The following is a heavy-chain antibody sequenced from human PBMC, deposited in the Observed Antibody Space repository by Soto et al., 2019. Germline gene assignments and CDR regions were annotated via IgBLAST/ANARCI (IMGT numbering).Heavy chain of an antibody. Sequence: QVQLVESGGGVVQPGRSLRLSCAASGFTFSHYAMHWVRQAPGKGLEWVSLMSYDGSNEYYADSVTGLFTISRDNSKHTLYLQMNSLRAEDTAVYYCAKDGSHNFDYWGQGTLVTVSS. V-gene: IGHV3-30*18. D-gene: IGHD1-26*01. CDR1: GFTFSHYA. J-gene: IGHJ4*02. CDR3: AKDGSHNFDY. CDR2: MSYDGSNE.